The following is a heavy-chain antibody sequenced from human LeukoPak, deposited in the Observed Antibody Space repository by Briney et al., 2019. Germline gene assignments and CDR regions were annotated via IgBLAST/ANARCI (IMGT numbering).Heavy chain of an antibody. CDR1: GFTFSSYA. J-gene: IGHJ5*02. Sequence: GGSLRLSCAASGFTFSSYAMTWVRQPPGKGLEWISAISGSGVSTYYADSEKGRFTISRDNSRNTLYLQMNTLRAEDTAEYYCAKDLGDYSGTYYNSFDLWGQGTLVTVSS. V-gene: IGHV3-23*01. D-gene: IGHD1-26*01. CDR3: AKDLGDYSGTYYNSFDL. CDR2: ISGSGVST.